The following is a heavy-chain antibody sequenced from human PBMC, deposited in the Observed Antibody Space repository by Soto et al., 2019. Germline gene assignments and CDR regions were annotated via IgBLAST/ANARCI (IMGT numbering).Heavy chain of an antibody. V-gene: IGHV3-30-3*01. CDR2: ISYDGSNK. J-gene: IGHJ6*02. Sequence: VGSLRLSCAASGFTFSSYAMHWVRKAPGKGLEWVAVISYDGSNKYYADSVKGRFTISRDNSKNTLYLQMNSLRAEDTAVYYCARGSIGEKYYDFWSGYRTRYGMDVWGQGTTVTVSS. CDR1: GFTFSSYA. CDR3: ARGSIGEKYYDFWSGYRTRYGMDV. D-gene: IGHD3-3*01.